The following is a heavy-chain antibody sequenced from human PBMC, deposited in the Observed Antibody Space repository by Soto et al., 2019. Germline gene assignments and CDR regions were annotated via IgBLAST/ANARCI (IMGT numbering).Heavy chain of an antibody. J-gene: IGHJ5*02. CDR2: IGPSDSDT. V-gene: IGHV5-51*01. D-gene: IGHD2-8*02. CDR1: EYRFNTYW. CDR3: VKRLRDLSIPGPWFDP. Sequence: PGESLKISCRYSEYRFNTYWIAWVRQMPGKGLEWMGIIGPSDSDTQYSPAFKGQVTISADKAINTVYLQWGRLKASDSAMYYCVKRLRDLSIPGPWFDPWGQGTLVTVSS.